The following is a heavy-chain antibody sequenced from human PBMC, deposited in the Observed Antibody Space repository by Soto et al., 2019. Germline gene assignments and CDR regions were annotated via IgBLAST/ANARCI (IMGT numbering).Heavy chain of an antibody. V-gene: IGHV3-21*01. CDR2: ISSSSSYI. Sequence: PGGSLRLSCAASGFTFSSYSMNWVRQAPGKGLEWVSSISSSSSYIYYADSVKGRFTISRDNAKNSLYLQMNSLRAEDTAVYYCPSIAVAGNDYPGQGTLVTLPS. D-gene: IGHD6-19*01. CDR3: PSIAVAGNDY. CDR1: GFTFSSYS. J-gene: IGHJ4*02.